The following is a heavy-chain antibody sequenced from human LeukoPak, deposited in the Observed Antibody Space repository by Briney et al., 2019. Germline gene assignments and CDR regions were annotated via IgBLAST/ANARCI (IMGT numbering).Heavy chain of an antibody. J-gene: IGHJ4*02. Sequence: GGSLRLSCAASGFTFSSHWMTWVCQAPGTGLEWVANIKQDGSDRNYVTSVRGRFTISRDNAESSLYLQMNSLRAEDTAVYYCVRNLAVAGTCFDSWGQGTLVTVSS. CDR2: IKQDGSDR. V-gene: IGHV3-7*03. CDR1: GFTFSSHW. D-gene: IGHD6-19*01. CDR3: VRNLAVAGTCFDS.